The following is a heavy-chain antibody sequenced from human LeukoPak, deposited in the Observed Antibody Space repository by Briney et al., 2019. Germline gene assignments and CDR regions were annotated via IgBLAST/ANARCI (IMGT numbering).Heavy chain of an antibody. Sequence: GGSLRLSCAASGFTFSTYSMNWVRQAPGKGLEWISYISSSSSIISYADSVKGRFTISRDNAKNSLYLQMNSLRAEDTAVYFCARDPYRIGLGSPDYWGRGTLVTVSS. CDR1: GFTFSTYS. CDR2: ISSSSSII. D-gene: IGHD3-10*01. CDR3: ARDPYRIGLGSPDY. J-gene: IGHJ4*02. V-gene: IGHV3-48*04.